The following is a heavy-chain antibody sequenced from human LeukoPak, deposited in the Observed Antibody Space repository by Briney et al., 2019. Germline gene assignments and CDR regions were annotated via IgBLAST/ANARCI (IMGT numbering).Heavy chain of an antibody. Sequence: GSLRLSCAASGFTFSDHYMDWVRQAPGKGLEWVGRTRNKANSYTTEYAASVKGRFTISRDDSKNSLYLQMNSLKTEDTAVYYCARGQLLSGAFDIWGQGTMVTVSS. CDR2: TRNKANSYTT. V-gene: IGHV3-72*01. CDR1: GFTFSDHY. CDR3: ARGQLLSGAFDI. J-gene: IGHJ3*02. D-gene: IGHD2-2*01.